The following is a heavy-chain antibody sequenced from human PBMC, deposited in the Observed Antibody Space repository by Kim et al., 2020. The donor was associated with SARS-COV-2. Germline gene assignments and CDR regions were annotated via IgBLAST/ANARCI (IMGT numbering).Heavy chain of an antibody. Sequence: ASVKVSCKASGYTFTSYGISWVRQAPGQGLEWMGWISAYNGNTNYAQKLQGRVTMTTDTSTSTAYMELRSLRSDDTAVYYCARRTYYYGSGSYSDPGPARGYMDVWGKGTTVTVSS. D-gene: IGHD3-10*01. J-gene: IGHJ6*03. CDR3: ARRTYYYGSGSYSDPGPARGYMDV. V-gene: IGHV1-18*01. CDR2: ISAYNGNT. CDR1: GYTFTSYG.